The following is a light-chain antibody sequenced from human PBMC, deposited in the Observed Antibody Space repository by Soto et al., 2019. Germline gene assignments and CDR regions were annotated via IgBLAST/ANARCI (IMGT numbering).Light chain of an antibody. V-gene: IGKV1-39*01. CDR2: AAS. CDR1: QSITTY. J-gene: IGKJ1*01. Sequence: DIQMTQSPSSLSASVGERVTVTCRASQSITTYLNWYQQKPGKAPKLLIYAASSLQSGVPSRFSGSGSGTDFTLTITSPQPEDFATYICQQSYGTPWTFGQGTKVEIK. CDR3: QQSYGTPWT.